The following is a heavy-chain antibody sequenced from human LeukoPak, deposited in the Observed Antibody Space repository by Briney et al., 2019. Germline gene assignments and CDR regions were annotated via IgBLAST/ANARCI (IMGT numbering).Heavy chain of an antibody. D-gene: IGHD2-15*01. CDR3: ARDLGYCSGGSCSQRFDP. CDR1: GYSISSGYY. V-gene: IGHV4-38-2*02. J-gene: IGHJ5*02. CDR2: IYHSGST. Sequence: SETLSLTCTVSGYSISSGYYWGWIRQPPGKGLEWIGSIYHSGSTYYNPSLKSRVTISVDTSKNQFSLKLSSVTAADTAVYYCARDLGYCSGGSCSQRFDPWGQGTLVTVSS.